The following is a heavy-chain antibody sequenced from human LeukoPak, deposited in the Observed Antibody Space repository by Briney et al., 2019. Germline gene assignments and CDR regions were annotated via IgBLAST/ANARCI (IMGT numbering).Heavy chain of an antibody. J-gene: IGHJ4*02. V-gene: IGHV4-59*12. CDR1: GGSISSYY. CDR2: IHYSGST. Sequence: ASETLSLTCTVSGGSISSYYWSWIRQPPGKGLEWIGYIHYSGSTNHNPSLKSRVTISVDTSKNQFSLKLSSVTAADTAVYYCAREPYVDTAMVTEGDYWGQGTLVTVSS. D-gene: IGHD5-18*01. CDR3: AREPYVDTAMVTEGDY.